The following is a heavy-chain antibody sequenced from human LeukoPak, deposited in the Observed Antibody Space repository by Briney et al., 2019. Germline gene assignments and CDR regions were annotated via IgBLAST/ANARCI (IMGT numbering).Heavy chain of an antibody. CDR1: GFTFSNAW. D-gene: IGHD2-21*01. V-gene: IGHV3-15*01. CDR2: IKSKTDGGTT. J-gene: IGHJ6*03. CDR3: TTEVSGGEPYPHYYMDV. Sequence: GGSLRLSCAASGFTFSNAWMSWVRQAPGKGLEWVGRIKSKTDGGTTDYAAPVKGRFTISRDDSKNTLYLQMNSLKTEDTAVYYCTTEVSGGEPYPHYYMDVWGKGTTVTVSS.